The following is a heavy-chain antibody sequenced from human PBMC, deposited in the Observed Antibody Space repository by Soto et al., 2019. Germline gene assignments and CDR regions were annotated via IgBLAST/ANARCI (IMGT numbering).Heavy chain of an antibody. D-gene: IGHD6-19*01. J-gene: IGHJ6*02. CDR2: IKQDGSEK. V-gene: IGHV3-7*03. Sequence: PGGSLRLSCAASGFTFSSYWMSWVRQAPGKGLEWVANIKQDGSEKYYVDSVKGRFTISRDNAKNSLYLQMNSLRAEDTAVYYCARGLGGYYYYYGMDVWGQGTTVTVSS. CDR1: GFTFSSYW. CDR3: ARGLGGYYYYYGMDV.